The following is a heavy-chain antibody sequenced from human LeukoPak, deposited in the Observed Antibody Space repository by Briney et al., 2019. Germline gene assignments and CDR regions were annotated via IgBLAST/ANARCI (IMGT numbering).Heavy chain of an antibody. CDR3: ARGSSSSDDY. Sequence: ASETLSLTCTVSGGSVSSSTYYWSWIRQPPGKGLEWIGYIYYSGSTNYNPSLKSRVTISVDTSKNQFSLKLSSVTAADMAVYYCARGSSSSDDYWGQGTLVTVSS. D-gene: IGHD6-6*01. CDR2: IYYSGST. CDR1: GGSVSSSTYY. J-gene: IGHJ4*02. V-gene: IGHV4-61*01.